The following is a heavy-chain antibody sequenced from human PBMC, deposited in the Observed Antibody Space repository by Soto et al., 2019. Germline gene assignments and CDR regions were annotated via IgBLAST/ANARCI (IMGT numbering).Heavy chain of an antibody. CDR1: SGSISSSNW. CDR2: IYHSGST. V-gene: IGHV4-4*02. Sequence: ETLSLTCAVSSGSISSSNWWSWVRQPPGKGVEWIGEIYHSGSTNYNTSLKSRVTISVDKSKNHFSLKLSSVTAADTAVYYCARSLRGSSEYYYYYYYMDVWGKGTTVTVSS. J-gene: IGHJ6*03. D-gene: IGHD3-16*01. CDR3: ARSLRGSSEYYYYYYYMDV.